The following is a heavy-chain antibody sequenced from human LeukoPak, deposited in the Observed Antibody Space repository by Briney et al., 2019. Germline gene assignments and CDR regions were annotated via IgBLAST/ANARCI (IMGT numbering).Heavy chain of an antibody. J-gene: IGHJ3*02. CDR3: ARSAGELLQDDAFDI. V-gene: IGHV1-69*13. Sequence: ASVKVSCKASGGTFSRSDISWVRQAPGQGLEWIGGIIPIIDTPKFAQRFLGRVTVTADEFARTAYMELNSLRSEDTAVYYCARSAGELLQDDAFDIWGQGTMVTVSS. CDR1: GGTFSRSD. CDR2: IIPIIDTP. D-gene: IGHD1-26*01.